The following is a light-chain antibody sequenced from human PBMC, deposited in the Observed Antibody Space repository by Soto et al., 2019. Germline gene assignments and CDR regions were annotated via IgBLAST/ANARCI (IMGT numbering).Light chain of an antibody. CDR2: AAS. J-gene: IGKJ2*01. CDR3: QLLNSYPLYT. Sequence: DIQLTQSPSFLSASVGDRVTITCRASQGISSYLAWYQQKPGKAPKLLIYAASTLQSGGPSRFSGSGSGTEFTLTISSLQPEDFATYYCQLLNSYPLYTFGQGTKLEIK. CDR1: QGISSY. V-gene: IGKV1-9*01.